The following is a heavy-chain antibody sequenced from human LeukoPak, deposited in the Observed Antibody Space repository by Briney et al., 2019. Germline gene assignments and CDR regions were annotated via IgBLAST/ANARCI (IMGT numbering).Heavy chain of an antibody. Sequence: PGRSLRLSCAASGFTFSSYGMHWVRQAPGKGLEWVAVIWYDGSNKYYADSVKGRFTISRDNSKNTLYLQMNSLRAEDTAVYYCAREGLDIVDDYWGQGTLVTVSS. CDR1: GFTFSSYG. CDR3: AREGLDIVDDY. J-gene: IGHJ4*02. V-gene: IGHV3-33*01. D-gene: IGHD5-12*01. CDR2: IWYDGSNK.